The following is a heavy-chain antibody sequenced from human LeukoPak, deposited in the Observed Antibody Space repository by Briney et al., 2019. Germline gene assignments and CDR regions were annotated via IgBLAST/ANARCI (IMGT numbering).Heavy chain of an antibody. CDR1: GGSFSGYY. J-gene: IGHJ5*02. V-gene: IGHV4-34*01. CDR2: INHSGST. Sequence: SETLSLTCAVYGGSFSGYYWSWIRQPPGRGLEWIGEINHSGSTNYNPSLKSRVTISVDTSKNQFSLKLSSVTAADTAVYYCARGHTAYYDSSGYYYRGLWFDPRGQGTLVTVSS. CDR3: ARGHTAYYDSSGYYYRGLWFDP. D-gene: IGHD3-22*01.